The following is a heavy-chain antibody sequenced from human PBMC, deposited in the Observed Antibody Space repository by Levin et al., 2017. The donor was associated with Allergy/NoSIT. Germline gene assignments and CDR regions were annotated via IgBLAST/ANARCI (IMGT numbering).Heavy chain of an antibody. Sequence: PGGSLRLSCAASGFTFSSYWMSWVRQAPGKGLEWVANIKQDGSEKYYVDSVKGRFTISRDNAKNSLYLQMNSLRAEDTAVYYCARDADEYSSGWYSFDYWGQGTLVTVSS. CDR2: IKQDGSEK. J-gene: IGHJ4*02. D-gene: IGHD6-19*01. CDR1: GFTFSSYW. CDR3: ARDADEYSSGWYSFDY. V-gene: IGHV3-7*01.